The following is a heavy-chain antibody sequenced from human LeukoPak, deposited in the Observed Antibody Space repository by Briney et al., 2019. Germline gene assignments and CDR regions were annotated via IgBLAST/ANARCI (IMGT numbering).Heavy chain of an antibody. CDR1: GFTFSSYS. CDR3: ARAKAVGATNLGY. J-gene: IGHJ4*02. D-gene: IGHD1-26*01. V-gene: IGHV3-21*01. CDR2: ISSSSSYI. Sequence: GGSLRLSYAASGFTFSSYSMNWVRQATGKGLEWVSSISSSSSYIYYADSVKGRFTFSRDNAKNSLYLQMNSLRAEDTAVYYCARAKAVGATNLGYWGQGTLVTVSS.